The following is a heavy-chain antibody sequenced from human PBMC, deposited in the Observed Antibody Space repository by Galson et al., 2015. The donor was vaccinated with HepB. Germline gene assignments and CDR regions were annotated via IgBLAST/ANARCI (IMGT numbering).Heavy chain of an antibody. CDR2: TYSNGRT. Sequence: SLRLSCAASGFPVSRDYMTWVRQAPGKGLEWVSVTYSNGRTKYADSVKGRFTVSKDNSKNTLYLQMNSLGAEDTAVYYCARDYNFCFDYWGQGTLVTVSS. V-gene: IGHV3-66*01. CDR1: GFPVSRDY. CDR3: ARDYNFCFDY. D-gene: IGHD1-1*01. J-gene: IGHJ4*02.